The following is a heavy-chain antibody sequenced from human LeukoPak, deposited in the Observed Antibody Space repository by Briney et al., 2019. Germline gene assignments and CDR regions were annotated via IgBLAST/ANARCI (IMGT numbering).Heavy chain of an antibody. Sequence: GESLRLSCAASGFTFSSYWMSWVRQAPGKGLEWVANIKQDGSEKYYVDSVKGRFTISRDNAKNTLYLQMNSLRAEDTAVYYCASSSAGHNWFDPWGQGTLVTVSS. CDR3: ASSSAGHNWFDP. J-gene: IGHJ5*02. CDR2: IKQDGSEK. CDR1: GFTFSSYW. D-gene: IGHD3-10*01. V-gene: IGHV3-7*02.